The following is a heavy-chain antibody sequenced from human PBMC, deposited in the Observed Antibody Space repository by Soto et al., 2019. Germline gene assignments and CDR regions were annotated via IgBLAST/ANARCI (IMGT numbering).Heavy chain of an antibody. D-gene: IGHD1-26*01. V-gene: IGHV3-9*01. CDR3: AKDTGAAFDY. CDR1: GFTFDDYA. CDR2: ISWSSGSI. J-gene: IGHJ4*02. Sequence: EVQLVESGGGLVQPGRSLRLSCAASGFTFDDYAMHWVRQAPGKGLEWVSGISWSSGSIGYADSVKGRFTISRDNAKNSLYLQMNSLRAEDTALYYCAKDTGAAFDYWGQGTLVTVSS.